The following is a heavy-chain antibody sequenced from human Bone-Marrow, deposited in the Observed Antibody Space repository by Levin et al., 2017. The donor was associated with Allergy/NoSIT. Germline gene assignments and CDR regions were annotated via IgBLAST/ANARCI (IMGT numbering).Heavy chain of an antibody. V-gene: IGHV3-43*01. D-gene: IGHD3-16*01. CDR1: GFSFEDYM. CDR2: ISWDGGTT. Sequence: HPGESLKISCAASGFSFEDYMMHWVRQAPGKGLEWVSLISWDGGTTYYADSVKGRFTISRDNSKNSLYLQMNGLRTEDTALYYCAKGGTGGALDMWGQGTMVTVSS. CDR3: AKGGTGGALDM. J-gene: IGHJ3*02.